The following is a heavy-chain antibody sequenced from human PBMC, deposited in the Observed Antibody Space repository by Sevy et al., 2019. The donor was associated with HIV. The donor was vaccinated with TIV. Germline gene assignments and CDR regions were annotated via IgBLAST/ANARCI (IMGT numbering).Heavy chain of an antibody. CDR3: ARHCSSNSCSHAFDI. V-gene: IGHV4-34*01. Sequence: SDTLSLTCAVYGGSFSGYYWSWIRQPPGKGLEWIGEINHSGSTNYNPSLKSRVTISGDTSKNQFSLKLSSVTAADTAVYYCARHCSSNSCSHAFDIWGQGTMVTVSS. D-gene: IGHD2-2*01. CDR1: GGSFSGYY. J-gene: IGHJ3*02. CDR2: INHSGST.